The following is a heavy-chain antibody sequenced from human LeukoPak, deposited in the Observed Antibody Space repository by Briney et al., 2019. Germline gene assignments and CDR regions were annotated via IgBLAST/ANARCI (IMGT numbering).Heavy chain of an antibody. D-gene: IGHD3-3*01. CDR2: ISIGGGGT. J-gene: IGHJ4*02. V-gene: IGHV3-23*01. CDR3: AKALYYEWSFDY. Sequence: PGGSLRLSCAASEFTFRSYAMTWVRQAPGKGVEWVSGISIGGGGTYYADSVKGRFTISRDDSKNTLYLQMSSLRADDTAVYFCAKALYYEWSFDYWGQGTLVTVSS. CDR1: EFTFRSYA.